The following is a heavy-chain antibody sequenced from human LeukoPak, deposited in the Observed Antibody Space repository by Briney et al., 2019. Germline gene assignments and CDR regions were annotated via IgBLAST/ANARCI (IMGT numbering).Heavy chain of an antibody. CDR1: GFTFSSYA. V-gene: IGHV3-30-3*01. CDR2: ISYDGSNK. CDR3: ARDPRRYCSGGSCYRGWFDP. J-gene: IGHJ5*02. D-gene: IGHD2-15*01. Sequence: PGRSLRLSCAASGFTFSSYAMHWVRQAPGKGLEGVAVISYDGSNKYYADSVKGRFTISRDNSKNTLYLQMNSLRAEDTAVYYCARDPRRYCSGGSCYRGWFDPWGQGTLVTVSS.